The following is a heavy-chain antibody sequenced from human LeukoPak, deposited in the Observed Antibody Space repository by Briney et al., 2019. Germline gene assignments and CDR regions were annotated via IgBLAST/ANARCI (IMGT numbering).Heavy chain of an antibody. Sequence: GGSLRLSCAASGFTFSSYSMNWDRQAPGKGLEWVSSISSSSSYIYYADSVKGRFTISRDNAKNSLYLQMNSLRAEDTAVYYCARGWPNDAFDIWGQGTMVAVSS. CDR1: GFTFSSYS. CDR2: ISSSSSYI. V-gene: IGHV3-21*01. D-gene: IGHD6-13*01. J-gene: IGHJ3*02. CDR3: ARGWPNDAFDI.